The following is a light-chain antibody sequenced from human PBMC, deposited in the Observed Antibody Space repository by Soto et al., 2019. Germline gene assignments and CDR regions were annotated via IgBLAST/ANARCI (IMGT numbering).Light chain of an antibody. Sequence: QSVLTQPPSASASLGASVTLTCTLSSGYSNYKVDWYQQRPGKGPRFVMRVGTGGIVGSKGDGIPDRFSVLGSGLNRYLTIKNIQEEDESEYHCGADHGSGSNFVWNVFGTGTKLTVL. CDR2: VGTGGIVG. J-gene: IGLJ1*01. CDR1: SGYSNYK. V-gene: IGLV9-49*01. CDR3: GADHGSGSNFVWNV.